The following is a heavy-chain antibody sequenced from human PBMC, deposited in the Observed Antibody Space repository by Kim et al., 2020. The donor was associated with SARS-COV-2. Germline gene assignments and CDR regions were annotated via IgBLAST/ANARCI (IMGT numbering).Heavy chain of an antibody. CDR2: IYYSGST. J-gene: IGHJ4*02. D-gene: IGHD3-10*01. V-gene: IGHV4-30-4*01. CDR3: ARGGFGELVIDY. Sequence: SETLSLTCTVSGGSISSGDYYWSWIRQPPGKGLEWIGYIYYSGSTYYNPSLKSRVTISVDTSKNQFSLKLSSVTAADTAVYYCARGGFGELVIDYWGQGTLVTVSS. CDR1: GGSISSGDYY.